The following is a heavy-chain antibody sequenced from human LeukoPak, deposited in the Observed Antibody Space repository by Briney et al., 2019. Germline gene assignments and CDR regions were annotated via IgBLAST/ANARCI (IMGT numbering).Heavy chain of an antibody. D-gene: IGHD3-16*01. V-gene: IGHV3-23*01. Sequence: GGTLRLSCAASGFTFSSYGMSWVRQAPGKGLEWVSAISGSGGSTYYADSVKGRFTISRDNSKNTLYLQMNSLRAEDTAVYYCARDGGRYYYYYMDVWGKGTTVTVSS. CDR1: GFTFSSYG. J-gene: IGHJ6*03. CDR3: ARDGGRYYYYYMDV. CDR2: ISGSGGST.